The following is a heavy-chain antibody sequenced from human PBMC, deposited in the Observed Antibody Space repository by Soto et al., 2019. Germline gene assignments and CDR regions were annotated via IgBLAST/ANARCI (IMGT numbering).Heavy chain of an antibody. J-gene: IGHJ5*02. D-gene: IGHD1-26*01. CDR3: VRKAYYNDAGSLDP. V-gene: IGHV1-69*02. CDR2: IIPILGIA. Sequence: ASVKVSCKASGGTFSSYTISWVRQAPGQGLEWMGRIIPILGIANYAQKFQGRVTMTTDTSTRTVYMQLSSLKFEDTAVYYCVRKAYYNDAGSLDPWGQGTLVTVSS. CDR1: GGTFSSYT.